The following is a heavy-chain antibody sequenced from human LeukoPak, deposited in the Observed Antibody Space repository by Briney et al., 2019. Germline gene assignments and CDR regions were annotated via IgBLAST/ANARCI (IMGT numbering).Heavy chain of an antibody. CDR3: ARGVHDNSWWDY. CDR1: GYTFTGYY. CDR2: INPHSGGT. D-gene: IGHD6-13*01. V-gene: IGHV1-2*04. Sequence: ASVKVSCKASGYTFTGYYMHWVRQAPGQGLEWMGWINPHSGGTYYAQKFQGWATMTRDTSISTAYMELSRLKSDDTAVYYCARGVHDNSWWDYWGQGTLVTVSP. J-gene: IGHJ4*02.